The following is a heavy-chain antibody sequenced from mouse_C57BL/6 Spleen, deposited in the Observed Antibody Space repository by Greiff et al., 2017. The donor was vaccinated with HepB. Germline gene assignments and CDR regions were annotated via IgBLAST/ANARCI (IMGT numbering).Heavy chain of an antibody. D-gene: IGHD1-1*01. V-gene: IGHV1S81*02. CDR1: GYTFTSYW. J-gene: IGHJ2*01. CDR2: TNPTNGRT. Sequence: QVQLQQPGAELVKAGASVMSCKASGYTFTSYWMHWVKQRLGQGLEWFAETNPTNGRTYYNEKFKSKATLTVDKSSSTAYMLLSGPTFEDSAVYYCARIKKIVATYFDYWGQGTTLTVAS. CDR3: ARIKKIVATYFDY.